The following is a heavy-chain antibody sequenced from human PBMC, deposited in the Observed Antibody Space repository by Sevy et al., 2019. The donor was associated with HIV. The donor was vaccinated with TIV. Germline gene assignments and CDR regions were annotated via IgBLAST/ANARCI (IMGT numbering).Heavy chain of an antibody. V-gene: IGHV3-48*03. Sequence: GGSLRLSCAASGFIFSSYEMNWVRQAPGKGLEWISYISNSGSALYYSDSVKGRFTISRDNANNSLYLQMNSLRAEDTAVYYCARDLPPSATTVAHFDNWGQGTLVTVSS. CDR2: ISNSGSAL. D-gene: IGHD4-4*01. CDR3: ARDLPPSATTVAHFDN. J-gene: IGHJ4*02. CDR1: GFIFSSYE.